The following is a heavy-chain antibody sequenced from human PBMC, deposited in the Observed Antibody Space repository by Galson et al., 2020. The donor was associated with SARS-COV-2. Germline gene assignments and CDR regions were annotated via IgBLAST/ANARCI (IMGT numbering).Heavy chain of an antibody. CDR1: GFTFSSYS. Sequence: GESLKISCAASGFTFSSYSMNWVRQAPGKGLEWVSSISSSSSYIYYADSVKGRFTISRDNAKNSLYLQMNSLRAEDTAVYYCARDHHCSGGSCHGGPFDYWGQGTLVTVSS. CDR2: ISSSSSYI. CDR3: ARDHHCSGGSCHGGPFDY. D-gene: IGHD2-15*01. V-gene: IGHV3-21*01. J-gene: IGHJ4*02.